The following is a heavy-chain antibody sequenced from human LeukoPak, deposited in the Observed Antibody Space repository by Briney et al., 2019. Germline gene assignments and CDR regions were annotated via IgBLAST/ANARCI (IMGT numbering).Heavy chain of an antibody. CDR3: ARDVPDYGGNSLNWFDP. CDR1: GYTFTGYY. J-gene: IGHJ5*02. V-gene: IGHV1-2*02. CDR2: INPNSGGT. Sequence: VASVKVSCKASGYTFTGYYMHWVRQAPGQGLEWMGWINPNSGGTNYAQKFQGRVTMTRDTSISTAYMELSRLRSDDTAVYYCARDVPDYGGNSLNWFDPWGQGTLVTVSS. D-gene: IGHD4-23*01.